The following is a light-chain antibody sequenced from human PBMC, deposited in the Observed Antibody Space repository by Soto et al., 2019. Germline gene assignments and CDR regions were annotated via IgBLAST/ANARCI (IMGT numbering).Light chain of an antibody. CDR1: SSDVGGYNY. CDR3: SSYTSSSTFV. V-gene: IGLV2-14*01. J-gene: IGLJ2*01. CDR2: DVS. Sequence: ALTQPASVSGSPGQSITISCTGTSSDVGGYNYVSWYQQHPGKAPKLMIYDVSNRPSGVSNRFSGSKSGNTASLTISGLQAEDEADYYCSSYTSSSTFVFGGGTKLTVL.